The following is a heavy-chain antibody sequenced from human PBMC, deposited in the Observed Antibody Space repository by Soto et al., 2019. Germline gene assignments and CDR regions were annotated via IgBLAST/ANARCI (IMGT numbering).Heavy chain of an antibody. D-gene: IGHD3-10*01. CDR3: ARSITMVRGVPRH. CDR1: GGSCSGYY. Sequence: SETLSLTCAVYGGSCSGYYWSWILQPPGKGLEWIGEINHSGSTNYNPSLKSRVTISVDTSKNQFSLKLSSVTAADTAVYYCARSITMVRGVPRHWGQGTLVTVSS. CDR2: INHSGST. J-gene: IGHJ4*02. V-gene: IGHV4-34*01.